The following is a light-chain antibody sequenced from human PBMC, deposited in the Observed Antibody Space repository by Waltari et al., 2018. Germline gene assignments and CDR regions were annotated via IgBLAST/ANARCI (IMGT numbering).Light chain of an antibody. Sequence: DIVMTQTPLSSPVTLGQPASISCRSSQSLVHIDGNTYLSWLKQRPGQPPRLIIYKISKRVSWVPDRFSGSGAGTDFTLKISRVEAEDGGVYYCMQATQLWTFGQGTKVEIK. J-gene: IGKJ1*01. CDR3: MQATQLWT. CDR2: KIS. CDR1: QSLVHIDGNTY. V-gene: IGKV2-24*01.